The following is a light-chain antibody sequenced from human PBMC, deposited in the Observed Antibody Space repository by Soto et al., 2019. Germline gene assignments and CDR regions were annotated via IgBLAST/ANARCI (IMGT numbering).Light chain of an antibody. J-gene: IGKJ1*01. Sequence: TQSPSSLSASVGDRVTITCRASQSLSSTLAWYQQKPGQAPRLLIYDASNRATGIPARFSGSGSGPDFTLTISSLEPGDFAVYYCQQRSNWPWTFGQGTRVEVK. CDR1: QSLSST. CDR3: QQRSNWPWT. CDR2: DAS. V-gene: IGKV3-11*01.